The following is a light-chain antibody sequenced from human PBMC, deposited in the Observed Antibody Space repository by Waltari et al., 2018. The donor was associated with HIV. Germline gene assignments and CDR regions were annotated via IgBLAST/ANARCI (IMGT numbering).Light chain of an antibody. CDR1: SLRRYY. J-gene: IGLJ3*02. CDR3: KARAYRGNHVV. Sequence: SSELTQDPAVSVALRQTVRITCQGDSLRRYYASWYQQKPGQAPVLVIDGQNNRPSGIPDRFSGSSSGNTAALTITGAQAEDEADYYCKARAYRGNHVVFGGGTKLTVL. V-gene: IGLV3-19*01. CDR2: GQN.